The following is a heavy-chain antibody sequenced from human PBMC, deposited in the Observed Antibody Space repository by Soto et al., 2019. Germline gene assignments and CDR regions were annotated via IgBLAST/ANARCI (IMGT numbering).Heavy chain of an antibody. J-gene: IGHJ4*02. Sequence: SETLSLTCTVFGGSVSSGSYYWSWIRQPPGKGLEWIGYIYYSGSSNYNPSLKSRVTISVDTSKNQFSLKLSSVTAADTAVYYCARLTYYDYIWGSYPVKQGYLDYRGQRTLVTVSS. D-gene: IGHD3-16*02. CDR3: ARLTYYDYIWGSYPVKQGYLDY. V-gene: IGHV4-61*01. CDR1: GGSVSSGSYY. CDR2: IYYSGSS.